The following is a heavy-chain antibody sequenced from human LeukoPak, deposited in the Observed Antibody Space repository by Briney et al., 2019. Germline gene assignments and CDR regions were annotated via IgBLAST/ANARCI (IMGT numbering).Heavy chain of an antibody. V-gene: IGHV3-23*01. D-gene: IGHD6-13*01. CDR2: ISGSGGST. Sequence: PGGSLRLSCAASGFTFSSYAMSWVRQAPGKGLEWVSAISGSGGSTYYADSVKGRFTISRDNSKNTLYLQMNSLRAEDTAVYYCAKDNLSLEYSSSWYGQYYFDYWGQGTLVTVSS. CDR1: GFTFSSYA. J-gene: IGHJ4*02. CDR3: AKDNLSLEYSSSWYGQYYFDY.